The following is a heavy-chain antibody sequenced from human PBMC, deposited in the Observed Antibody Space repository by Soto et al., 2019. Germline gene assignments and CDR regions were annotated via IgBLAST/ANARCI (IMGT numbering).Heavy chain of an antibody. Sequence: QVQLQESGPGLVKPSQTLSLTCTVSGGSISSGDYYWSWIRQPPGKGLEWIGNIYYSGSTYYNPSLKSRVTISVDTSKNQFSLKLSSVTAADTAVYYCARRYDFWSGYFPIYYYGMDVWGQGTTVTVSS. J-gene: IGHJ6*02. D-gene: IGHD3-3*01. CDR1: GGSISSGDYY. CDR3: ARRYDFWSGYFPIYYYGMDV. V-gene: IGHV4-30-4*01. CDR2: IYYSGST.